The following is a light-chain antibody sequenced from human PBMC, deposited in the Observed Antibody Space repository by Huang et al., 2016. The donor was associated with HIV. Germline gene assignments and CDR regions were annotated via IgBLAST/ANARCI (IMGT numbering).Light chain of an antibody. J-gene: IGKJ4*01. V-gene: IGKV3-11*01. CDR1: QSVSSY. Sequence: EIVLTQSPATLSLSPGESATLSCRASQSVSSYLAWYQQKFGKAPRLLMSAASNRATGIPGRFSGSGSGTDFTLTISSLEPEDFAVYYCQRSNWPPTFGGGTKVEIK. CDR3: QRSNWPPT. CDR2: AAS.